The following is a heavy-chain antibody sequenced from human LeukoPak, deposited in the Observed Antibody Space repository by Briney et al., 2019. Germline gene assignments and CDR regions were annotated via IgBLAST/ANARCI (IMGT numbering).Heavy chain of an antibody. J-gene: IGHJ5*02. Sequence: PGGSLILSCAASGFTLTSYAMNWVRQAPGKGLEWVSGISGSGGSTFYADSVEGRFAISRDNSKNTLYLQMTSLRAEDTALYYCAKGSGVNHYNWFDPWGQGTLVTVSS. D-gene: IGHD2-8*01. CDR3: AKGSGVNHYNWFDP. V-gene: IGHV3-23*01. CDR2: ISGSGGST. CDR1: GFTLTSYA.